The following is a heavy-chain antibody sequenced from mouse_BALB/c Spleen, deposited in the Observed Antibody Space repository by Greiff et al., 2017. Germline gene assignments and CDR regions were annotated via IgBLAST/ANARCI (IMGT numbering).Heavy chain of an antibody. J-gene: IGHJ4*01. CDR1: GYTFTNYW. Sequence: QVQLQQSGAELVRPGTSVKISCKASGYTFTNYWLGWVKQRPGHGLEWIGDIYPGGGYTNYNEKFKGKATLTADTSSSTAYMQLSSLTSEDSAVYFCARITTGVDPYAMDYWGQGTSVTVSS. V-gene: IGHV1-63*02. CDR2: IYPGGGYT. CDR3: ARITTGVDPYAMDY. D-gene: IGHD1-1*01.